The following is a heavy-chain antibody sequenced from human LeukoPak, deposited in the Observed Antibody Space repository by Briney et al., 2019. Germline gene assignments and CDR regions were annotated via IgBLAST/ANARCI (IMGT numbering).Heavy chain of an antibody. D-gene: IGHD3-22*01. CDR3: ARDLAGYYDSSGLDY. J-gene: IGHJ4*02. Sequence: WASVKVSCKASGYIFTGHYMHWVRQAPGQGLEWMGGIYPNRGSTNYAQKIQGRVTMTRDTSISTAYMELSRLRSDDTAVYYCARDLAGYYDSSGLDYWGQGTMVTVSS. CDR1: GYIFTGHY. V-gene: IGHV1-2*02. CDR2: IYPNRGST.